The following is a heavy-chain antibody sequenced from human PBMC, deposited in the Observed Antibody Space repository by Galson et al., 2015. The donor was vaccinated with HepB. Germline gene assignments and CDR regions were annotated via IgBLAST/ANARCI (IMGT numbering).Heavy chain of an antibody. CDR1: KFTFSSYW. CDR3: ARDPLAYGSMYDS. CDR2: INSDGSDA. D-gene: IGHD3-10*01. Sequence: SLRLSCAASKFTFSSYWMHWVRQAPGKGLEWVSRINSDGSDAIYADSVKGRFTISRDNAKNTLYLQMNSLRGEDTAFYYCARDPLAYGSMYDSWGQGTLVTVSA. J-gene: IGHJ4*02. V-gene: IGHV3-74*01.